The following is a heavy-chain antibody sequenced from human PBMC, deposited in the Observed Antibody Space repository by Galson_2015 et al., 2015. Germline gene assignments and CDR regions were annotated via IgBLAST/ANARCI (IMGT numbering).Heavy chain of an antibody. J-gene: IGHJ4*02. D-gene: IGHD6-13*01. CDR2: ISTYNGNT. Sequence: SVKVSCKASGYIFTNYAISWVRQAPGQGLEWVGWISTYNGNTVSAQKLQGRVTMTADTSTSAAYLELRSLRSDDTAVYYCATRPAYSTSYFYFDYWGQGTLVTVSS. CDR3: ATRPAYSTSYFYFDY. CDR1: GYIFTNYA. V-gene: IGHV1-18*04.